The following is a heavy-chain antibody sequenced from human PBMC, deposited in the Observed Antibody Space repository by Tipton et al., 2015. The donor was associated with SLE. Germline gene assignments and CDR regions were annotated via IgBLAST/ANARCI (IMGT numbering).Heavy chain of an antibody. D-gene: IGHD2-15*01. J-gene: IGHJ3*02. V-gene: IGHV4-59*11. Sequence: LRLSCTVSGGSISSHYWSWIRQPPGKGLEWIGYIYYSGSTNYNPSLKSRVTISVDTSKNQFSLKLSSVTAADTAVYYCAREGVVRGTFDIWGQGTMVTVSS. CDR2: IYYSGST. CDR3: AREGVVRGTFDI. CDR1: GGSISSHY.